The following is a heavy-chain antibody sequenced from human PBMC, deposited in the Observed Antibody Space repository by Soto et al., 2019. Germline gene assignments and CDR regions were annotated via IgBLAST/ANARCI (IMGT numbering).Heavy chain of an antibody. D-gene: IGHD6-13*01. CDR3: ARDLAAGDY. J-gene: IGHJ4*02. V-gene: IGHV4-39*02. CDR2: IYYSGST. CDR1: GGSISSSSYY. Sequence: SETLSLTCTVSGGSISSSSYYWGWIRQPPGKGLEWIGSIYYSGSTYYNPSLKSRVTLTMDTSTRTVYMELSSLRFDDTAVYYCARDLAAGDYWGQGTLVTVSS.